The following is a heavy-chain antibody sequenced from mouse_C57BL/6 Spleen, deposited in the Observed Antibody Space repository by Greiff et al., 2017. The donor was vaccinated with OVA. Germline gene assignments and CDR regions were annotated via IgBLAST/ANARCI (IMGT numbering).Heavy chain of an antibody. V-gene: IGHV1-82*01. Sequence: VMLVESGPELVKPGASVKISCKASGYAFSSSWMNWVKQRPGKGLEWIGRIYPGDGDTNYNGKFKGKATLTADKSSSTAYMQLSSLTSEDSAVYFCARSEDGYYVGAMDYWGQGTSVTVSS. CDR1: GYAFSSSW. D-gene: IGHD2-3*01. CDR2: IYPGDGDT. J-gene: IGHJ4*01. CDR3: ARSEDGYYVGAMDY.